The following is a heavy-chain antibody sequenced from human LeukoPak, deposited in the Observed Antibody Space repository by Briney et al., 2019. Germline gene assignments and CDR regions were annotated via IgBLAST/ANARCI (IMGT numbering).Heavy chain of an antibody. D-gene: IGHD6-13*01. V-gene: IGHV3-21*01. Sequence: GGSLRLSCAASGFTFSSYSMNWARQAPGKGLEWVSSISSSSSYIYYADSVKGRFTISRDNAKNSLYLQMNSLRAEDTAVYYCARGAAAALYTLFDYWGQGTLVTVSS. CDR1: GFTFSSYS. J-gene: IGHJ4*02. CDR3: ARGAAAALYTLFDY. CDR2: ISSSSSYI.